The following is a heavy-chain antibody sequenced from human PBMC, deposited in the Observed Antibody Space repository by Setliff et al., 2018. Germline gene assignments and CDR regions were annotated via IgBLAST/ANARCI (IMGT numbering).Heavy chain of an antibody. J-gene: IGHJ4*02. Sequence: SETLSLTCTVSGDSINNFYWTWIRQPPGKGLEWIGYIYHSGGTSYNPSLKSRVTISVDTSKNQFSLKLSSVTAADTAVYYCAKGGGRYHSASWGQGTLVTVSS. CDR3: AKGGGRYHSAS. CDR2: IYHSGGT. CDR1: GDSINNFY. D-gene: IGHD1-26*01. V-gene: IGHV4-59*12.